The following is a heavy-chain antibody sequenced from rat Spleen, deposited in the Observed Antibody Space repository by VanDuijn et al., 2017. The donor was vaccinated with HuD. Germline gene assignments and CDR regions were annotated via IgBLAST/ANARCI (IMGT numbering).Heavy chain of an antibody. J-gene: IGHJ4*01. CDR3: ARHMANPYYVMDA. CDR2: ISYDGSST. V-gene: IGHV5-29*01. Sequence: EVQLVESDGGLVQPGRSLKLSCAASGFTFSDYYMAWVRQAPTKGLEWVATISYDGSSTYYRDSVKGRFTISRDNAKSTLYLQMDSLRSEDTATYYCARHMANPYYVMDAWGQGASVTVSS. CDR1: GFTFSDYY. D-gene: IGHD3-4*01.